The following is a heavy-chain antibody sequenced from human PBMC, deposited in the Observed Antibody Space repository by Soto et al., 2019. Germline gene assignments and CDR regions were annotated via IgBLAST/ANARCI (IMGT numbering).Heavy chain of an antibody. V-gene: IGHV1-69*13. CDR1: GGTFSSYA. D-gene: IGHD3-22*01. CDR3: VGVELYYYDSSGHGMDV. J-gene: IGHJ6*02. Sequence: SVKVSCKASGGTFSSYAISWVRQAPGQGLEWMGGIIPIFGTANYAQKFQGRVTITADESTSTAYMELSSLRSEDTAVYYCVGVELYYYDSSGHGMDVWGQGTTVTVSS. CDR2: IIPIFGTA.